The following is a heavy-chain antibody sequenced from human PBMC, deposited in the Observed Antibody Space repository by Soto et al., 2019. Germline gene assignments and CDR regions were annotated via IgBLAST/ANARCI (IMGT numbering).Heavy chain of an antibody. V-gene: IGHV4-34*01. CDR3: ARRSSGYYVLYYYYGMDV. Sequence: SETLSLTCAAYGGSFSGYYWSWIRQPPGKGLEWIGEINHSGSTNYNPSLKSRVTISVDTSKNQFSLKLSSVTAADTAVYYCARRSSGYYVLYYYYGMDVWGQGTTVTVSS. J-gene: IGHJ6*02. CDR1: GGSFSGYY. CDR2: INHSGST. D-gene: IGHD3-22*01.